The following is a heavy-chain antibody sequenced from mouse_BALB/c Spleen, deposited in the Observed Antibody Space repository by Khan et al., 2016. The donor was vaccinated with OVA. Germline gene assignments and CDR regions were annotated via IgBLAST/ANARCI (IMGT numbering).Heavy chain of an antibody. CDR1: GFTFSTYA. V-gene: IGHV5-9-3*01. D-gene: IGHD2-1*01. J-gene: IGHJ3*01. CDR2: ISSDGDYT. Sequence: EVELVESGGGLVKPGGSLKLSCAASGFTFSTYAMSWVRQTPEKRLEWVATISSDGDYTYYPDNVTGRFTISRDNAKNTLYRQMSSLRAEDTAMYYCARSPYGNFAYWGQGTLVTVSA. CDR3: ARSPYGNFAY.